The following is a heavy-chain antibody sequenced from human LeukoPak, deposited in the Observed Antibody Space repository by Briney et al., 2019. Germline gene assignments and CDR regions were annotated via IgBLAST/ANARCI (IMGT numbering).Heavy chain of an antibody. J-gene: IGHJ4*02. D-gene: IGHD5-18*01. Sequence: PGGSLRLSCAASGFTFSSYGMHWVRQAPGKGLEWVAVISYDGSNKYYADSVKGRFTISRDNSKNTLYLQMNSLRAEDTAVYYCARGPSPRVDTAMVTGGYWGQGTLVTVSS. CDR1: GFTFSSYG. V-gene: IGHV3-30*03. CDR3: ARGPSPRVDTAMVTGGY. CDR2: ISYDGSNK.